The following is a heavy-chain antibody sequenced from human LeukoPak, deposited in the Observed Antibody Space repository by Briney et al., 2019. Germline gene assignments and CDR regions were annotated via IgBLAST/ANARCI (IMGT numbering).Heavy chain of an antibody. Sequence: SETLSLTCAVYGGSFSGYYWSWISQPPGKGLEWIGEINQSGSTNYNPSLKSRVTISIDTSKNQFSLKLSSVTAADTAVYYRASPARPWSGWWDYWGQGTLVTVSS. CDR1: GGSFSGYY. D-gene: IGHD3-3*01. V-gene: IGHV4-34*01. CDR3: ASPARPWSGWWDY. CDR2: INQSGST. J-gene: IGHJ4*02.